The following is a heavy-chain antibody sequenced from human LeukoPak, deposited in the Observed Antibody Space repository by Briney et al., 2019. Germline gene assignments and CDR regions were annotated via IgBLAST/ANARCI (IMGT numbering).Heavy chain of an antibody. Sequence: PSETLSLTCTASGGSIRRHYWSWIRQSAGKGLEWIGRIYKSGSNSENTNYNPSLESRVTVAADTSNNQFSLTLSSVTAADTAVYYCARASLSIGGYSSFDYWGQGILVTVSS. V-gene: IGHV4-4*07. D-gene: IGHD2-15*01. CDR3: ARASLSIGGYSSFDY. CDR1: GGSIRRHY. CDR2: IYKSGSNSENT. J-gene: IGHJ4*02.